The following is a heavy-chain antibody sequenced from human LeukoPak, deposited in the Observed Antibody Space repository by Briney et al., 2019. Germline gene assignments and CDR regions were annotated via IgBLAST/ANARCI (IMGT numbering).Heavy chain of an antibody. Sequence: PGGYLRRSCAASGFTVSSNYMSWVRQAPGNGLEWVSVIYSGGSTYYADSVKGRFTISRDNSKNTLYLQMNSLRAEDTAVYYCARGILTGYSHTDYWGQGTLVTVSS. CDR3: ARGILTGYSHTDY. CDR2: IYSGGST. D-gene: IGHD3-9*01. J-gene: IGHJ4*02. CDR1: GFTVSSNY. V-gene: IGHV3-53*01.